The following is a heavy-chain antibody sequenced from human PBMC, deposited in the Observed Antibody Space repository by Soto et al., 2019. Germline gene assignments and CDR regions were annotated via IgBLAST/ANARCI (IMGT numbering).Heavy chain of an antibody. V-gene: IGHV4-61*01. Sequence: PSETLSLTCTVSGGSVTCGYYYWSWIRQPPGKGLEWIGYIHYSGSANYNPSLKSRVTISVDTSKNQFSLKLSSVTAADTAVYYCARVVQKDGGLLSNYYYGLDVWGQGTPVTVSS. J-gene: IGHJ6*02. D-gene: IGHD3-10*01. CDR3: ARVVQKDGGLLSNYYYGLDV. CDR1: GGSVTCGYYY. CDR2: IHYSGSA.